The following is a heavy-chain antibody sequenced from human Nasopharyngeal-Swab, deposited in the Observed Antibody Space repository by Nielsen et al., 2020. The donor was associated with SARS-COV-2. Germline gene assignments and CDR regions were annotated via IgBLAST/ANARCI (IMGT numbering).Heavy chain of an antibody. CDR1: GGSISSYY. J-gene: IGHJ6*03. Sequence: SETLSLTCTVSGGSISSYYWSWIRQPPGKGLEWIGYIYYSGSTNYNPSLKVRFTISVDTSKNQFSLKLSSVTAADTAVYYCARLRSSSFYYYYYMDVWGKGTTVTVSS. D-gene: IGHD6-6*01. CDR3: ARLRSSSFYYYYYMDV. CDR2: IYYSGST. V-gene: IGHV4-59*08.